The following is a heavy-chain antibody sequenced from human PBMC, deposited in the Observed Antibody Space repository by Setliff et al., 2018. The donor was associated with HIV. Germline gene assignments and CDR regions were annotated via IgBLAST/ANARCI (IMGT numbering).Heavy chain of an antibody. Sequence: SETLSLTCSVSGGSVSSGGYYWSWVRQFPGKGLEWIGDINHSGSTKYNPSLKSRVTISVDTSKNQFSLKLSSVTAADTAVYYCARGTAYYNFWSGYSQDYYYYMDVWGKGTTVTVSS. J-gene: IGHJ6*03. CDR1: GGSVSSGGYY. V-gene: IGHV4-61*08. D-gene: IGHD3-3*01. CDR3: ARGTAYYNFWSGYSQDYYYYMDV. CDR2: INHSGST.